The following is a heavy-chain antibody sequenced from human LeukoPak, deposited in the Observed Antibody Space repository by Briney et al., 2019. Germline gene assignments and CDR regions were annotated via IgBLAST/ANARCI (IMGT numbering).Heavy chain of an antibody. CDR2: ISWNSGSI. CDR3: ARAACSSTSCYWNYYYYMDV. J-gene: IGHJ6*03. CDR1: GFTFDDYA. D-gene: IGHD2-2*01. Sequence: GRSLRLSCAASGFTFDDYAMHWVRQAPGKGLEGDSGISWNSGSIGYADSVKGRFTISRDNAKNSLYLQMNSLRAGDTAVYYCARAACSSTSCYWNYYYYMDVWGKGNTVTVSS. V-gene: IGHV3-9*01.